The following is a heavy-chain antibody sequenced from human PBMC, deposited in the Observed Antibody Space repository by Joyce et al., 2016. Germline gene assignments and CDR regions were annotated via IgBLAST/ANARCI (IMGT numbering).Heavy chain of an antibody. CDR1: GFTFRSFN. Sequence: EVQLAEPGGGLVKPGGSLRLSCAASGFTFRSFNMNWVRQAPGKGLEWVSSISSSGTYIFYAESVKGRFTISRDNANNSLYLQMNSLRADDTAVYYCASQPGGYSYYYMDVWGVGTTVIVSS. V-gene: IGHV3-21*02. J-gene: IGHJ6*03. CDR2: ISSSGTYI. CDR3: ASQPGGYSYYYMDV. D-gene: IGHD1-14*01.